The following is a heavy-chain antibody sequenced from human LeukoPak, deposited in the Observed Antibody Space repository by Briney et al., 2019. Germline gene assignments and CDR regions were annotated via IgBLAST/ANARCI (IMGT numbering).Heavy chain of an antibody. J-gene: IGHJ5*01. D-gene: IGHD1-1*01. CDR2: IYWDDIK. CDR1: GLSLTTSGVG. Sequence: SGPTLVKPTQTLTLTWTLSGLSLTTSGVGVGWIRQPPGKALEWLALIYWDDIKGYSPSLKNRLTITKDTSKKQVVLTMTNMDHVHTPTYNCAQHTYNDNWHGWFDSWGQGILVTVSS. CDR3: AQHTYNDNWHGWFDS. V-gene: IGHV2-5*02.